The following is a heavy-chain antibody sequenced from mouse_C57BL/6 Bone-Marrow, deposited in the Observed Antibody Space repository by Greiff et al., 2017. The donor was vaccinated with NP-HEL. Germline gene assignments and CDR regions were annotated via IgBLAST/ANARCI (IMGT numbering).Heavy chain of an antibody. D-gene: IGHD3-3*01. CDR3: ARGGDRVDY. Sequence: VQLQQSGAELVMPGASVKLSCKASGYTFTSYWMHWVKQRPGQGLEWIGEIDPSDSYTNYNQKFKGKSTLTVDKSSSTAYMQLSSLTSEDSAVYYCARGGDRVDYWGQGTSVTVSS. CDR1: GYTFTSYW. V-gene: IGHV1-69*01. J-gene: IGHJ4*01. CDR2: IDPSDSYT.